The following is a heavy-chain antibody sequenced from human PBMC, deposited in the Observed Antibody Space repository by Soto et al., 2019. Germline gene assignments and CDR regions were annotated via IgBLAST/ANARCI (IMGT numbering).Heavy chain of an antibody. D-gene: IGHD3-10*01. CDR3: VGSVIANFDY. CDR2: ISYDGSNK. CDR1: GFTFSSYG. Sequence: QVQLVESGGGVVQPGRSLRLSCAASGFTFSSYGMHWVRQAPGKGLEWVAVISYDGSNKYYADSVKGRFTISRDNSKNSLYLQMNSLRAEDTAVYYCVGSVIANFDYWGQGTLVTVSS. V-gene: IGHV3-30*03. J-gene: IGHJ4*02.